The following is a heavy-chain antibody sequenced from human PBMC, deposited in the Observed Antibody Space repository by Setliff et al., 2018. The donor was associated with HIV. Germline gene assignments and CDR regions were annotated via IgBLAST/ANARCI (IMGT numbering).Heavy chain of an antibody. Sequence: SETLSLTCAVSGYSINSGYYWGWIRQPPGKGLEWIGNIYHSGNTYYNPSLKSRVTISVDTSKNQFSLKLSSVTAADTAVYYCARIWADYVWGSYRYKGYFDYWGQGTLVTVSS. J-gene: IGHJ4*02. CDR2: IYHSGNT. CDR1: GYSINSGYY. D-gene: IGHD3-16*02. V-gene: IGHV4-38-2*01. CDR3: ARIWADYVWGSYRYKGYFDY.